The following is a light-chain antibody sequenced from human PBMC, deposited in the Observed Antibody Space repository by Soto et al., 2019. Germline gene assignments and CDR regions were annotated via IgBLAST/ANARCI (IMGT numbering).Light chain of an antibody. Sequence: QSVLTQPASVSGAPGQSITISCTGTSSDVGGYNYVSWYQQHPGKAPKLMIYVVSNRPAGVSNRFSGTKSGNTASLTISGLRDEDDADYYCSSYTRGSTLVFVGGTKLTVL. V-gene: IGLV2-14*01. CDR1: SSDVGGYNY. CDR2: VVS. J-gene: IGLJ2*01. CDR3: SSYTRGSTLV.